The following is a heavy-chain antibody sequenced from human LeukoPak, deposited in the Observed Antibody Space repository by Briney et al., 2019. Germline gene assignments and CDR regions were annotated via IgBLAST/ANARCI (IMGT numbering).Heavy chain of an antibody. CDR1: GGSISSSSYY. CDR3: AAPSGSYDSSGYYYPFDY. J-gene: IGHJ4*02. CDR2: IYYSGST. Sequence: SETLSLTCTVSGGSISSSSYYWGWIRQPPGKGLEWIGSIYYSGSTYYNPSLKSRVTISVDTSKNQFSLKLGSVTAADTAVYYCAAPSGSYDSSGYYYPFDYWGQGTLVTVSS. D-gene: IGHD3-22*01. V-gene: IGHV4-39*01.